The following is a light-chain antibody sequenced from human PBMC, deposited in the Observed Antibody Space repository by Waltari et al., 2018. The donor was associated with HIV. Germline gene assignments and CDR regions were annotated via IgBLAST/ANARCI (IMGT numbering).Light chain of an antibody. CDR3: QQYNNWPPLT. CDR1: QSVSNN. CDR2: GAS. Sequence: EILMTQSPATLSVSPGERATLSCRTSQSVSNNLAWYQQRPGQAPRILIYGASTRATGIPARFSGSGSGTEFTLTISSLESEDFAVYYCQQYNNWPPLTFGGGTKVE. J-gene: IGKJ4*01. V-gene: IGKV3D-15*01.